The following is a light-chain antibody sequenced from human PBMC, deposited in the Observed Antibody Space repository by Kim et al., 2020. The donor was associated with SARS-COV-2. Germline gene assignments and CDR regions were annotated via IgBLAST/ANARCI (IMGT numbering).Light chain of an antibody. CDR3: QKYDSAPQT. Sequence: ASVGDTVTITCRASQAIAHYLAWYQHKPGKVPQPLIYAATVLQSGVPSRFSGGGSRTHFTLTIASLQPEDVATYYCQKYDSAPQTFGQGTKVDIK. CDR2: AAT. V-gene: IGKV1-27*01. CDR1: QAIAHY. J-gene: IGKJ1*01.